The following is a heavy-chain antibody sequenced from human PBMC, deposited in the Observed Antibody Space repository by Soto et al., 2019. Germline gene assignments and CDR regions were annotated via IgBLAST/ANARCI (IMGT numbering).Heavy chain of an antibody. CDR3: ARVRDWFDP. J-gene: IGHJ5*02. CDR2: IDHSGYT. CDR1: GWCFSRYY. Sequence: ASETLSLSCAVYGWCFSRYYWNWVPQPTGKGLEWIGEIDHSGYTDYNPSLKGRVTISVDTPKNQVSLMLTSVTAAYTAVYYCARVRDWFDPWGQETLVTV. V-gene: IGHV4-34*01. D-gene: IGHD3-3*01.